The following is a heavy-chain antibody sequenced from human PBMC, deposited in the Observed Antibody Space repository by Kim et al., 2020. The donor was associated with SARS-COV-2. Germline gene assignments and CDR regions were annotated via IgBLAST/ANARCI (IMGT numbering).Heavy chain of an antibody. V-gene: IGHV3-23*01. CDR3: AKERGDYAIDY. Sequence: YYADAVKGRFTTPSDNSRNPLYLQMNSLRAEDTAVYYCAKERGDYAIDYWGQGTLVTVSS. J-gene: IGHJ4*02. D-gene: IGHD4-17*01.